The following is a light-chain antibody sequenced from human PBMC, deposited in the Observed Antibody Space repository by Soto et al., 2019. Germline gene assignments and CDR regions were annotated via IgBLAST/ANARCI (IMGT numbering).Light chain of an antibody. CDR3: QQYNTWTRT. V-gene: IGKV1-5*01. CDR2: SAS. CDR1: ERVHRS. J-gene: IGKJ4*02. Sequence: DIVLTQSPATLSLSPGERVTITCLASERVHRSLAWYHQKPGQAPRLLIYSASSLESGVPSRFSGSGSGTEFTLTINSLQSDDFATYYCQQYNTWTRTFGGGTKVDIK.